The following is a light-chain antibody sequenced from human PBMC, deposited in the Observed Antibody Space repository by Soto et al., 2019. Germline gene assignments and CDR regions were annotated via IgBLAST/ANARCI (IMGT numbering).Light chain of an antibody. Sequence: DIRMTQSPSSLSASVGDRVTITCRASQSFSSYLNWYQQKPGKAPNLLIYAASSLQSGVPSRFSGSGSGTHFTLTISSLQPEDFATYYCQQSYSTPYTFGQGTKLEIK. J-gene: IGKJ2*01. CDR2: AAS. CDR1: QSFSSY. V-gene: IGKV1-39*01. CDR3: QQSYSTPYT.